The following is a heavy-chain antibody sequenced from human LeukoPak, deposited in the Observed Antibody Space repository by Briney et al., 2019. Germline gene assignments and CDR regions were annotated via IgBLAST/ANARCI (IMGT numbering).Heavy chain of an antibody. D-gene: IGHD6-19*01. Sequence: PSETLSLTCTVSGGSISSYYWSWIRQPPGKGLEWIGYIYYSGSTNYNPSLKSRVTISVDTSKNQFSLKLSSVTAADTAVYYCARGGGPGIAVARSFDYWGQGTLVTVSS. V-gene: IGHV4-59*01. CDR1: GGSISSYY. J-gene: IGHJ4*02. CDR2: IYYSGST. CDR3: ARGGGPGIAVARSFDY.